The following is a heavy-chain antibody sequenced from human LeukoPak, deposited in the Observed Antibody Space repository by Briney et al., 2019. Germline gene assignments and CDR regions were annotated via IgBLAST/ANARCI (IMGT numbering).Heavy chain of an antibody. CDR3: VKDRRGGSSWYGAHFDH. CDR2: ISWNSGSV. CDR1: GFAFDDYT. Sequence: GRSLRLSCAASGFAFDDYTMHWVRQSSQKGLEWVSGISWNSGSVGYVDSVKDRFTSSRDNTKNSLYLEMNSLRPEDTALYYCVKDRRGGSSWYGAHFDHWGQGALVIVSS. D-gene: IGHD6-13*01. J-gene: IGHJ5*02. V-gene: IGHV3-9*01.